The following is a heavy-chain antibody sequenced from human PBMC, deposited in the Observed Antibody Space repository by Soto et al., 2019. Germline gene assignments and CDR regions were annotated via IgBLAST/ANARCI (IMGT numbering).Heavy chain of an antibody. CDR1: GDSVSSNSAG. J-gene: IGHJ6*03. V-gene: IGHV6-1*01. D-gene: IGHD1-1*01. CDR3: ARGSWDDVSGHYYGDV. CDR2: TYYRSKWYF. Sequence: QVQLQLSGPGLVTPSQTLSLTCAISGDSVSSNSAGWNWIRQTPSRGLEWLGRTYYRSKWYFNYAVSVESRINITPHTSKNQFSLQLSSVTPDDTAVYYCARGSWDDVSGHYYGDVWGKATTVTVSS.